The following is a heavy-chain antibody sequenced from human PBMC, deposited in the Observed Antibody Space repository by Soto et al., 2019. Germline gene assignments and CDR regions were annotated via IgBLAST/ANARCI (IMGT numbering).Heavy chain of an antibody. CDR3: ARHEATYYHYYGMDV. CDR1: GYSFTTYW. Sequence: EVQLVQSGAEVKKPGESLKISCKSYGYSFTTYWIAWVRQMPGKGLEWMGSIHPGESDTRYSPSFQGQVTISADRSITPAYLQGSSLKASDTAMYYCARHEATYYHYYGMDVWGQGTTVTVSS. J-gene: IGHJ6*02. CDR2: IHPGESDT. V-gene: IGHV5-51*01.